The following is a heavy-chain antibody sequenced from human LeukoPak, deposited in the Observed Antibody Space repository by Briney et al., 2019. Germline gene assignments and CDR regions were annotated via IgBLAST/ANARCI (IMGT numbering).Heavy chain of an antibody. CDR3: ASGRRFRRKSITVRDVLLGSGWYFGASDY. J-gene: IGHJ4*02. CDR1: GYSFTSYW. CDR2: IYPGDSDT. Sequence: GESLKISCKGSGYSFTSYWIGWVRQMPGKGLEWMGIIYPGDSDTRYSPSFQGQVTISADKSISTAYLQWSSLKASDTAMYYCASGRRFRRKSITVRDVLLGSGWYFGASDYWGQGTLVTVSS. D-gene: IGHD6-19*01. V-gene: IGHV5-51*01.